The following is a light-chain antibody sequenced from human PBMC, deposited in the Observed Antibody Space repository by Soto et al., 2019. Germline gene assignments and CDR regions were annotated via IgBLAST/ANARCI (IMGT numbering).Light chain of an antibody. Sequence: DIQMTQSPSSLSASVGDRATITCRASQSISSFLNWYQQTPGKAPRLLIYAASSLQSGVPSRFSASGSGTDLTLTISSLQSEDFATYYCQQSYSTPETFGQGTKVEIK. V-gene: IGKV1-39*01. CDR3: QQSYSTPET. CDR2: AAS. J-gene: IGKJ1*01. CDR1: QSISSF.